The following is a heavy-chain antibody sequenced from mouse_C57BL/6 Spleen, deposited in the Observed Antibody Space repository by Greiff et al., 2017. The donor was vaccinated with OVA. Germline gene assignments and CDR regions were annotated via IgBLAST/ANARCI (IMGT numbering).Heavy chain of an antibody. V-gene: IGHV5-17*01. J-gene: IGHJ2*01. CDR2: ISSGSSTI. CDR3: ARPITTVEVGGLDY. D-gene: IGHD1-1*01. Sequence: EVHLVESGGGLVKPGGSLKLSCAASGFTFSDYGMHWVRQAPEKGLEWVAYISSGSSTIYYADTVKGRFTISRDNAKNTLFLQMTSLRSEDTAMYYCARPITTVEVGGLDYWGQGTTLTVSS. CDR1: GFTFSDYG.